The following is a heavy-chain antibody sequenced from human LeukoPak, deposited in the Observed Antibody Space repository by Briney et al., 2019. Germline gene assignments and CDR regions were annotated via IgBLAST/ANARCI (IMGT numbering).Heavy chain of an antibody. CDR1: GFTFSNYA. Sequence: GGSLRLSCAASGFTFSNYAMHWVRQAPGKGLEWVAVISYDGTNKYYADSVKGRFTISRDNSKNTLFLQMNSLRAEDTAVYYCAKGEGGDSGWYGGYWGQGTLVTVSS. J-gene: IGHJ4*02. CDR2: ISYDGTNK. V-gene: IGHV3-30*18. D-gene: IGHD6-19*01. CDR3: AKGEGGDSGWYGGY.